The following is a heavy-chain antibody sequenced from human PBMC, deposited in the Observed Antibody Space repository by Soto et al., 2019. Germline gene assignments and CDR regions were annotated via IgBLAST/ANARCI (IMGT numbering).Heavy chain of an antibody. D-gene: IGHD6-13*01. Sequence: EVQLLESGGGLVQPGGSLRLSCAASGFTFSSYAMSWVRQAPGKGLEWVSAISGSGGSTYYADSVKGRFTISRDNSKNTMNVQMNRLRAEDTDIYYCAKENGYSSSWFEFDYWGQGTLVTVSS. J-gene: IGHJ4*02. CDR3: AKENGYSSSWFEFDY. CDR1: GFTFSSYA. V-gene: IGHV3-23*01. CDR2: ISGSGGST.